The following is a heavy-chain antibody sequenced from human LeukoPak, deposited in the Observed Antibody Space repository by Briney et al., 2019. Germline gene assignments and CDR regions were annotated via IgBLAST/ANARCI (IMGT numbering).Heavy chain of an antibody. CDR2: IYYSGST. V-gene: IGHV4-59*08. D-gene: IGHD3-22*01. Sequence: SETLSLTCTVSGGSISSYYWSWIRQPPGKGLEWIGYIYYSGSTNYNPSLKSRVTISVDTSKNQFSLKLSSVTAADTAVYYCARHGGGYYYDSSGYYWGQGTLVTVSS. J-gene: IGHJ4*02. CDR3: ARHGGGYYYDSSGYY. CDR1: GGSISSYY.